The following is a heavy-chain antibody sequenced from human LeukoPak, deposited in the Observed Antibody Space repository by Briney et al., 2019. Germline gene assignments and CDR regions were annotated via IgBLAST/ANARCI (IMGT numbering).Heavy chain of an antibody. J-gene: IGHJ4*02. Sequence: SETLSLTCTVSGGSISSSSYYWGWIRQPPGKGLEWIGSIYYSGSTYYNPSLKSRVTISVDTSKNQFSLKLSSVTAADTAVYYCATQGVTPGFIFDYWGQGTLVTVSS. V-gene: IGHV4-39*01. D-gene: IGHD3-16*01. CDR2: IYYSGST. CDR3: ATQGVTPGFIFDY. CDR1: GGSISSSSYY.